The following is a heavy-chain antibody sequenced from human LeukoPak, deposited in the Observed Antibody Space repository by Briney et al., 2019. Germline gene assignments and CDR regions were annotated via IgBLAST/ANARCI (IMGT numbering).Heavy chain of an antibody. CDR2: IYYSGSST. CDR1: GGSMSGFF. J-gene: IGHJ6*02. D-gene: IGHD3-10*01. Sequence: SETLSLTCTVSGGSMSGFFWTWIRQPPGRALEWIGSIYYSGSSTKYNPSLKSRVTISVDMSKSQFSLNLNSATAADTAVYYCARTSRHFYGSGTNLTPWPAGMDVWGQGTTVTVSS. CDR3: ARTSRHFYGSGTNLTPWPAGMDV. V-gene: IGHV4-59*01.